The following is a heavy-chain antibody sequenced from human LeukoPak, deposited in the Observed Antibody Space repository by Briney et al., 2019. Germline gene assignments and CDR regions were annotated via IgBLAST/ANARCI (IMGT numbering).Heavy chain of an antibody. CDR1: GFTFTNYW. Sequence: GGSLRLSCAASGFTFTNYWMSWVRQAPGKGLELVANIKQDRSEKYCVDSVKGRFTISRDNAKNSLYLQMNSLRAEDTAVYYCAELGITMIGGVWGKGTTVTISS. CDR2: IKQDRSEK. V-gene: IGHV3-7*01. D-gene: IGHD3-10*02. J-gene: IGHJ6*04. CDR3: AELGITMIGGV.